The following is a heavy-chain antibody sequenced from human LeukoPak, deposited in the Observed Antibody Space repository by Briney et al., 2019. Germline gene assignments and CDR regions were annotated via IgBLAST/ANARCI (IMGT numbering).Heavy chain of an antibody. D-gene: IGHD3-10*01. CDR1: GFTFSSYA. CDR3: ARAGYGSGSYFDY. V-gene: IGHV3-23*01. Sequence: GGSLRLSCAASGFTFSSYAMSWVRQAPGKGLEWASAISGSGGSTYYADSVKGRFTISRDNSKKTLYLQMNSLRAEDTAVYYCARAGYGSGSYFDYWGQGTLVTVSS. J-gene: IGHJ4*02. CDR2: ISGSGGST.